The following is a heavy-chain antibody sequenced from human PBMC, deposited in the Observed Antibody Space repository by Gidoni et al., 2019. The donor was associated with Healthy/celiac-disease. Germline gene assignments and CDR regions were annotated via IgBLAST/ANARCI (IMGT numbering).Heavy chain of an antibody. J-gene: IGHJ5*02. Sequence: QVPLQESGPALVKPSETLSLTCTVSGGSLSSYYWSWIRQPAGKGLEWIGSIYTSGSTNYNPSLKSRVTMSVDTSKNQFSLKLSSVTAADTAGYYCVRGGATHGRGVDWFDPWGQGTLVTVSS. CDR2: IYTSGST. CDR1: GGSLSSYY. V-gene: IGHV4-4*07. D-gene: IGHD1-26*01. CDR3: VRGGATHGRGVDWFDP.